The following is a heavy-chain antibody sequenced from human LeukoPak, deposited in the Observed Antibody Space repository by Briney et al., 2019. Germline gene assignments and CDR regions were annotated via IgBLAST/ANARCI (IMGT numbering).Heavy chain of an antibody. CDR3: ARDTDIVATGRAFDI. D-gene: IGHD5-12*01. Sequence: GSLRLSCAASGFTFSSYSMNWVRQAPGKGLEWVSYISSSGSTIYYADSVKGRFTISRDNAKNSLYLQMNSLRAEDTAVYYCARDTDIVATGRAFDIWGQGTMVTVSS. CDR1: GFTFSSYS. V-gene: IGHV3-48*04. CDR2: ISSSGSTI. J-gene: IGHJ3*02.